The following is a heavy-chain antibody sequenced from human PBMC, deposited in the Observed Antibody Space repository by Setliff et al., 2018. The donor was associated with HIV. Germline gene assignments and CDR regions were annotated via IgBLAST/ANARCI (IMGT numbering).Heavy chain of an antibody. V-gene: IGHV4-4*09. CDR1: GGSISTSY. J-gene: IGHJ5*02. D-gene: IGHD3-22*01. CDR3: AREHCNGYYDNWFDP. Sequence: SETLSLTCTVSGGSISTSYWNWIRQPPGKGLEWIAYIYISGTTNYNPSLKSRVTISLDTSRNQFSLELGSVTAADTAMYYCAREHCNGYYDNWFDPWGQGTLVTVSS. CDR2: IYISGTT.